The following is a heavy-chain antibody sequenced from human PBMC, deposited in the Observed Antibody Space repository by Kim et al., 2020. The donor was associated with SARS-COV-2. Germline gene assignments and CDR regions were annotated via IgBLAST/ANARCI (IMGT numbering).Heavy chain of an antibody. Sequence: NPSLKRRVTISVDTSKNQFSLKLTSVPAADTAVYYCARGPYYHSSGYYDYWGQGTLVTVSS. CDR3: ARGPYYHSSGYYDY. J-gene: IGHJ4*02. V-gene: IGHV4-34*01. D-gene: IGHD3-22*01.